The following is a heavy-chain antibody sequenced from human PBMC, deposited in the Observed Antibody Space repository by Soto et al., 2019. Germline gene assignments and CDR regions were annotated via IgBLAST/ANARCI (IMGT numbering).Heavy chain of an antibody. D-gene: IGHD1-7*01. J-gene: IGHJ4*02. CDR1: GFTFNNYA. CDR3: AKDRNYPRDQFHN. CDR2: ISANGQGI. Sequence: GGSLRLSCAASGFTFNNYAMSWVRQAPGEGLEWVSAISANGQGIYYADSVKGRFIISRDSSKNTVFLHMDSLTAEDTAVYYCAKDRNYPRDQFHNWGQGTLVTVYS. V-gene: IGHV3-23*01.